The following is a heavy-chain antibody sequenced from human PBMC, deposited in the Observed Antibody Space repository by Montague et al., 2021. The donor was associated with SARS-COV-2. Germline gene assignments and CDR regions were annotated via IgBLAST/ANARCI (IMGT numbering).Heavy chain of an antibody. CDR1: GXSISSSSYY. Sequence: SETLSLTCTVSGXSISSSSYYWGWIRQPPGKGLEWIGSIYYSGSTYYNPSLKSRVTISVDTSKYQFSLKLSSVTAAGTAVYYCARDTRITMIVVVQGYGMDVWGQGTTVTVSS. V-gene: IGHV4-39*07. CDR2: IYYSGST. J-gene: IGHJ6*02. CDR3: ARDTRITMIVVVQGYGMDV. D-gene: IGHD3-22*01.